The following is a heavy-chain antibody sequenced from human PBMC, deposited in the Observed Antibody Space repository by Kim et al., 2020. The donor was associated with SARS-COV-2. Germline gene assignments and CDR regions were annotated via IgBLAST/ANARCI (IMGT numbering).Heavy chain of an antibody. CDR1: GFTFSSSE. CDR2: ISSSGSFM. CDR3: ARDNGLYCFDF. V-gene: IGHV3-48*03. Sequence: GGSLRLSCAASGFTFSSSEMIWVRQAPGKGLEWVSYISSSGSFMYYADSVKGRFSISRDNARNSLFLQMNSLRAEDTAVYYCARDNGLYCFDFWGQGTRVTVSS. D-gene: IGHD2-15*01. J-gene: IGHJ4*02.